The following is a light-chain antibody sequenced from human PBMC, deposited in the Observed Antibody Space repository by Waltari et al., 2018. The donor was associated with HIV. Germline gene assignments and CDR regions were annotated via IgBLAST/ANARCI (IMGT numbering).Light chain of an antibody. CDR1: SSNFVAGYD. CDR2: DNP. Sequence: QSVLTPPPSVSGAPGQRLTISCTGHSSNFVAGYDVQWSQPLPGKAPTLLISDNPKRPSGAPDRFAGSRSGTAASLAITGLRAEDEADYYCHSYPASLADSLIFGGGTRLTVL. CDR3: HSYPASLADSLI. J-gene: IGLJ2*01. V-gene: IGLV1-40*01.